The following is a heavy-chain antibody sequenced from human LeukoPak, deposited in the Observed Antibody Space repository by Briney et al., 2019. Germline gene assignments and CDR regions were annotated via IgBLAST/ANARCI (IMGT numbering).Heavy chain of an antibody. CDR3: ARGRYCSGVSCNSWYYWFDP. CDR1: GASVSGYY. Sequence: SETLSLTCAVDGASVSGYYWRWVSQPPGEGREWIGEISHSGSTNYNPSLKSRVTISVDTSKNQFSLSLGSLTGADTAVYYCARGRYCSGVSCNSWYYWFDPWGQGTLVTVSS. D-gene: IGHD2-15*01. J-gene: IGHJ5*02. V-gene: IGHV4-34*01. CDR2: ISHSGST.